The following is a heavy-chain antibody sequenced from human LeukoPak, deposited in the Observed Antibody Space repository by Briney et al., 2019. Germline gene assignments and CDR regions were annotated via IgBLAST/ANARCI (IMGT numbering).Heavy chain of an antibody. D-gene: IGHD6-6*01. V-gene: IGHV3-7*01. CDR2: IKQDGSEK. CDR1: GFTFSSYW. J-gene: IGHJ5*02. Sequence: GGSLRLSCAASGFTFSSYWMSWVRQAPGKGLEWVANIKQDGSEKYYVDSVKGRFTISRDNAKNSLYLQMNSLRDEDTAVYYCARSANPGVHDFDPWGQGTLVTVSS. CDR3: ARSANPGVHDFDP.